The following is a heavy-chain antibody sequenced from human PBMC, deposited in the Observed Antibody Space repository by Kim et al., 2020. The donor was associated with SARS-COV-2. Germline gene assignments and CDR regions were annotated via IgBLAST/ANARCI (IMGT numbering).Heavy chain of an antibody. J-gene: IGHJ4*02. CDR3: AREITSSSSFDN. D-gene: IGHD6-6*01. V-gene: IGHV3-11*04. Sequence: YYAYSLRGRLTISRDNAKNSVFLQIDNLRADDTALYYCAREITSSSSFDNWGQGALVTVSS.